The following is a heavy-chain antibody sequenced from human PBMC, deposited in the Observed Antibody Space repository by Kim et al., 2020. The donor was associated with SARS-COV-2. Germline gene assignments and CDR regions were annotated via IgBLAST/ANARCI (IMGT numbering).Heavy chain of an antibody. V-gene: IGHV3-13*04. Sequence: GGSLRLSCAASGFIFGGHDMHWVRQGTGKGLEWVSAIGTAGETFYEESVKGRFIISRDNGKNSLYLQMDSLRAGDTAVYYCARGIHFGLGVDVWGQGTTVTFSS. CDR2: IGTAGET. CDR1: GFIFGGHD. J-gene: IGHJ6*02. CDR3: ARGIHFGLGVDV. D-gene: IGHD3-16*01.